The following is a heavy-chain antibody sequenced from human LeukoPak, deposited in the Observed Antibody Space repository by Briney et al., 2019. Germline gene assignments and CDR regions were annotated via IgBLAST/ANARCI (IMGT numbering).Heavy chain of an antibody. D-gene: IGHD3-22*01. J-gene: IGHJ4*02. CDR1: GGTFSSYA. Sequence: EASVKVSCKASGGTFSSYAISWGRQAPGQGLEWMGRIIPIFGTANYAQKFQGRVTITTNESTSTAYMELSSLRSEDTAVYYCARDDSSGYSDYWGQGTLVTVSS. CDR2: IIPIFGTA. V-gene: IGHV1-69*05. CDR3: ARDDSSGYSDY.